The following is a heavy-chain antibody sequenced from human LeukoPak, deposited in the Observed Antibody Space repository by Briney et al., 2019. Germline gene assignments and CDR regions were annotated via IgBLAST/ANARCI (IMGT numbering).Heavy chain of an antibody. J-gene: IGHJ6*02. V-gene: IGHV3-21*04. CDR2: ISGDTTYI. D-gene: IGHD3-10*01. Sequence: SGGSLRLSCAASGFTFSSFTMHWVRQIPGERPEWVSSISGDTTYIYYADSIKGRFTISRDNTNTSLFLQMNSLRAEDTAVYYCARDTMVRGVSYGMDVWAKGPRSPSP. CDR3: ARDTMVRGVSYGMDV. CDR1: GFTFSSFT.